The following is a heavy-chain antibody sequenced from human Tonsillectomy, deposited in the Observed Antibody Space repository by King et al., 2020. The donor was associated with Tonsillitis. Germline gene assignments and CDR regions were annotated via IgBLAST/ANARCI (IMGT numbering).Heavy chain of an antibody. CDR1: GFTFDDYA. CDR2: ISWNSGSI. J-gene: IGHJ6*02. CDR3: AKDKDYYGMDV. Sequence: DVQLVESGGGLVQPGRSLRLSCAASGFTFDDYAMHWVRQAPGKGLEWVSGISWNSGSIGYADSVKGRFTISRDNAKNSLYLQMNSLRAEDTALYYCAKDKDYYGMDVWGQGTTVTVSS. V-gene: IGHV3-9*01.